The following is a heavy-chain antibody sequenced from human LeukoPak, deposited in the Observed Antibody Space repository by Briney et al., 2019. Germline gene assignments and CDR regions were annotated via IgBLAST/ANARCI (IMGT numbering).Heavy chain of an antibody. J-gene: IGHJ4*02. Sequence: ASVKVSCKVSGYTFTDYYMHWVQQAPGKGLEWMGLVDPEDGDTIYAEKFQGRVTITADTSTDTAYMELSSLRSEDTAVYYCATGKRVGAIDYWGQGTLVTVSS. CDR3: ATGKRVGAIDY. CDR1: GYTFTDYY. V-gene: IGHV1-69-2*01. CDR2: VDPEDGDT. D-gene: IGHD1-26*01.